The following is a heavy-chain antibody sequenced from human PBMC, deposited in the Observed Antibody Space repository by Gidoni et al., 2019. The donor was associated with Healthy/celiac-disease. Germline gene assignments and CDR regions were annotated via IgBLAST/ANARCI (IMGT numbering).Heavy chain of an antibody. Sequence: QVQRVESGGGVVQPGRSLRLPCAASGCTFSSYGMHWVRQAPGKGLEWVAVISDDGSNKYYADSVKGRFTISRDNSKNTLYLQMNSLRAEDTAVYYCARDGLIAAAGKNYYYYMDVWGKGTTVTVSS. J-gene: IGHJ6*03. V-gene: IGHV3-30*03. D-gene: IGHD6-13*01. CDR3: ARDGLIAAAGKNYYYYMDV. CDR1: GCTFSSYG. CDR2: ISDDGSNK.